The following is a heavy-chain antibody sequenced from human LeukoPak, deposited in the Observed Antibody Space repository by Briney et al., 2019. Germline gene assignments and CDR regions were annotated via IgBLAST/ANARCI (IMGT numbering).Heavy chain of an antibody. Sequence: SETLSLTCTVSGVSISSGDYYWSWIRQPPGKGLEWIGYIYYSGSTYYNPSLKSRVAISVDTSKNQLSLKLSSVTAADTAVYYCARPYYYDSRIDPWGQGTLVTVSS. V-gene: IGHV4-30-4*01. CDR3: ARPYYYDSRIDP. J-gene: IGHJ5*02. D-gene: IGHD3-22*01. CDR1: GVSISSGDYY. CDR2: IYYSGST.